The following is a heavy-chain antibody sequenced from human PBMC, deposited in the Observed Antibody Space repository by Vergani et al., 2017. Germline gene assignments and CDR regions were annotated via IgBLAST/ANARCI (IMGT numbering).Heavy chain of an antibody. J-gene: IGHJ6*02. D-gene: IGHD3-3*01. V-gene: IGHV3-23*01. CDR3: AKDGGRITIFGVGMDV. CDR2: ISGSGGST. CDR1: GFTFSSYA. Sequence: EVQLLESGGGLVQPGGSLRLSCAASGFTFSSYAMSWVRQAPGTGLEWVSVISGSGGSTYYADSVKGRFTISRDNSKNTLYLQMNSLRAEDTAVYYCAKDGGRITIFGVGMDVWGQGTTVTVSS.